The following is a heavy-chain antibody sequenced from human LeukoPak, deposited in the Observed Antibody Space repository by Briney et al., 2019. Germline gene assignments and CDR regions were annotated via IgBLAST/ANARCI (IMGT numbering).Heavy chain of an antibody. D-gene: IGHD5-24*01. J-gene: IGHJ4*02. CDR2: INPNSGGT. CDR1: GYTFTGFDSIY. V-gene: IGHV1-2*02. CDR3: ARQLTSRDGYNFGY. Sequence: ASVKVSCKASGYTFTGFDSIYIHWVRQVPGQGLEWMGWINPNSGGTKFARRFQGRVTMTRDTSISTAYMELSRLRSDDTAVYYCARQLTSRDGYNFGYWGQGTLVTVSS.